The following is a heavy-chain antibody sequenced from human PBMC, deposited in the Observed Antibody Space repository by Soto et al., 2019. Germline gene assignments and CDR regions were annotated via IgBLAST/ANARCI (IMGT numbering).Heavy chain of an antibody. J-gene: IGHJ6*04. Sequence: GGSLRLSCTASGFTFGDYAMSWVRQAPGKGLEWVGFIRSKAYGGTTEYAASVKGRFTISRDDSKSIAYLQMNSLKTEDTAVYYCTSPLLGYCSGGSRYGDYYYYGIDVWGEGTPVTVYS. V-gene: IGHV3-49*04. D-gene: IGHD2-15*01. CDR2: IRSKAYGGTT. CDR1: GFTFGDYA. CDR3: TSPLLGYCSGGSRYGDYYYYGIDV.